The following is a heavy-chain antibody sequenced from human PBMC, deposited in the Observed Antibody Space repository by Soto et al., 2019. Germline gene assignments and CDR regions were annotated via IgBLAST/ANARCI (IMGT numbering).Heavy chain of an antibody. Sequence: GESLKISCAASGFTFSSYGMHWVRQAPGKGLEWVAVISYDGSNKYYADSVKGRFTISRDNSKNTLYLQMNSLRAEDTAVYYCAKEGGTYYDFWRYLEYWGQGTLVNVSS. J-gene: IGHJ4*02. V-gene: IGHV3-30*18. D-gene: IGHD3-3*01. CDR3: AKEGGTYYDFWRYLEY. CDR2: ISYDGSNK. CDR1: GFTFSSYG.